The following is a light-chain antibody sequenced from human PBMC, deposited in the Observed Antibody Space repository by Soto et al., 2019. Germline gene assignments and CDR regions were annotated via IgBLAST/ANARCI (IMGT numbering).Light chain of an antibody. Sequence: SYELTQPPSVSVAPGQTARISCGGYNIGSESVHWYQQKPGQAPVLVVYHDADRPSGIPERFSGSKSGNPATLTISRVEAGDEADYYCQVWDSSSDHVVFGGGTQLTVL. CDR2: HDA. V-gene: IGLV3-21*02. CDR3: QVWDSSSDHVV. CDR1: NIGSES. J-gene: IGLJ2*01.